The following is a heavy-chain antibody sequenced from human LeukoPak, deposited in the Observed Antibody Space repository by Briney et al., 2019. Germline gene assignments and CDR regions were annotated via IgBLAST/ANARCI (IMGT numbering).Heavy chain of an antibody. V-gene: IGHV4-4*09. CDR3: ARGTFNYYDTSGYYSLRRNDSLDI. CDR2: IYTSGST. CDR1: GGSISSYY. D-gene: IGHD3-22*01. Sequence: SETLSLTCTVSGGSISSYYWSWIRQPPGKGLEWIGYIYTSGSTNYNPSLKSRVTISVDTSKNQFSLKLSSVTAADTAVYYCARGTFNYYDTSGYYSLRRNDSLDIWGQGTMVTVSS. J-gene: IGHJ3*02.